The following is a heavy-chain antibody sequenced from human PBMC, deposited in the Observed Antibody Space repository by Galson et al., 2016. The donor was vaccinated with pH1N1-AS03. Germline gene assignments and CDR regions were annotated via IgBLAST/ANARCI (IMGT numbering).Heavy chain of an antibody. D-gene: IGHD6-6*01. CDR2: INSYSTNT. CDR1: GYNFVTYG. J-gene: IGHJ4*02. Sequence: SVKVSCKASGYNFVTYGITWVRQGPGQGLEWMGWINSYSTNTNYAKKVQDRVTITTDTSTTTAHLDMRNLGSDDTAVYYCGRVVAGRPFLFDYWGQGTRVIFSS. CDR3: GRVVAGRPFLFDY. V-gene: IGHV1-18*01.